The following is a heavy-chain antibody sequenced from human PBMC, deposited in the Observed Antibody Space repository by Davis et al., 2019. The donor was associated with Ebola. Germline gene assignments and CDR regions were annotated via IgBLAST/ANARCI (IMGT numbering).Heavy chain of an antibody. J-gene: IGHJ5*02. D-gene: IGHD3-10*01. Sequence: PSETLSLTCTVSGGSISSYYWSWIRQPPGKGLEWIGYIYYSGSTNYNPSLKSRVTISVDTSKNQFSLKLSSVTAADTAVYYCARGGGGFYYGSGMPNWFDPWGQGTLVTVSS. CDR2: IYYSGST. CDR3: ARGGGGFYYGSGMPNWFDP. V-gene: IGHV4-59*01. CDR1: GGSISSYY.